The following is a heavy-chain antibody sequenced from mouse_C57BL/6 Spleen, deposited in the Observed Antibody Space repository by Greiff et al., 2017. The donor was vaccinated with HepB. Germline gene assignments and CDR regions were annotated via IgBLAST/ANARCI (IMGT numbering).Heavy chain of an antibody. V-gene: IGHV5-16*01. CDR3: ARMTGNYYGSSYDWYFDV. D-gene: IGHD1-1*01. CDR2: INYDGSST. CDR1: GFTFSDYY. Sequence: DVHLVESEGGLVQPGSSMKLSCTASGFTFSDYYMAWVRQVPEKGLEWVANINYDGSSTYYLDSLKSRFIISRDNAKNILYLQMSSLKSEDTATYYCARMTGNYYGSSYDWYFDVWGTGTTVTVSS. J-gene: IGHJ1*03.